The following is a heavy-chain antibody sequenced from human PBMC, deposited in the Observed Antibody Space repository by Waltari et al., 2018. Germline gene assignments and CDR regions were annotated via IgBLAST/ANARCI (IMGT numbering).Heavy chain of an antibody. V-gene: IGHV3-11*04. CDR2: ITSSGSTV. CDR1: GLPCGHHY. CDR3: AKYDGYNHYYFDF. D-gene: IGHD5-12*01. Sequence: QVQLVDSGRGLVKPGGSLRLSCAVPGLPCGHHYMRWIRQGPGKGLGWVSYITSSGSTVYYADSVKGRFTISRDNTKNSLYLQMNSLRAEDTAVYYCAKYDGYNHYYFDFWGQGTLVTVSS. J-gene: IGHJ4*02.